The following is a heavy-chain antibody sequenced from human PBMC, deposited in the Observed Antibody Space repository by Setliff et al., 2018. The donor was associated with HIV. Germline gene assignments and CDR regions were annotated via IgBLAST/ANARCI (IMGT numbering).Heavy chain of an antibody. J-gene: IGHJ3*01. CDR3: ARVQMAYAAFDV. CDR1: GDSISPYY. D-gene: IGHD4-17*01. CDR2: IYFTGSS. V-gene: IGHV4-59*01. Sequence: PSETLSLTCTVSGDSISPYYWSWIRQPPGKGLEWIGSIYFTGSSDNNPSLKSRVTLSVDTSKHQFSLKLSSVTAADTAVYYCARVQMAYAAFDVWGQGTMVTVSS.